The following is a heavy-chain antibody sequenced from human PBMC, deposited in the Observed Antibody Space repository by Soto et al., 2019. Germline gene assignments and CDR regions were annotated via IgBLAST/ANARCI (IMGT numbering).Heavy chain of an antibody. CDR2: ISAYNGNT. V-gene: IGHV1-18*04. Sequence: RASVKVSCKASGYTFTSYVISWVLQAPGQGLEWMGWISAYNGNTNYAQKLQGRVTMTTDTSTSTAYMELRSLRSDDTAVSYGAREWLTVTTREEILDYHSGLDVWGKGSTVT. CDR1: GYTFTSYV. D-gene: IGHD4-17*01. CDR3: AREWLTVTTREEILDYHSGLDV. J-gene: IGHJ6*03.